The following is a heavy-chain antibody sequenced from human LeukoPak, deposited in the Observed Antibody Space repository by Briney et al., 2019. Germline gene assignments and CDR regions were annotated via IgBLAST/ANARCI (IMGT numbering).Heavy chain of an antibody. V-gene: IGHV3-74*01. J-gene: IGHJ6*02. Sequence: GGSQTLFCAASGFTFSSYWMHWVRQAPGKGLVWVSRINSDGSSTSYADSVKGRFTISRDNAKNTLYLQMNSLRAEDTAVYYCARFSLAVAARFYYYYYGMDVWGQGTTVTVSS. CDR2: INSDGSST. CDR3: ARFSLAVAARFYYYYYGMDV. D-gene: IGHD6-19*01. CDR1: GFTFSSYW.